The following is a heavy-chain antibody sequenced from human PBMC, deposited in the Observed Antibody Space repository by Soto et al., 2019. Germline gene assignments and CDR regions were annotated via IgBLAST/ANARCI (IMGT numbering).Heavy chain of an antibody. CDR3: ARDFLGSNLAAREYYYYRMDV. CDR2: IYTSGST. J-gene: IGHJ6*02. CDR1: GGSISSYY. D-gene: IGHD6-6*01. V-gene: IGHV4-4*07. Sequence: WETLSLTCTVSGGSISSYYWSWIRQPAGKGLEWIGLIYTSGSTNYNPSLKSRVTMSVDTSKNQFSLKLSSVTAADTAVYYCARDFLGSNLAAREYYYYRMDVWGQGTTVTVSS.